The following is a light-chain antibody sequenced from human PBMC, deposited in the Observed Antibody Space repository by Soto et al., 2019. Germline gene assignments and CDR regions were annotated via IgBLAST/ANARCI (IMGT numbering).Light chain of an antibody. J-gene: IGKJ5*01. CDR1: QTVIRNY. Sequence: EVVLTQSPDSLSLSPGKRSTLSCSASQTVIRNYLAWHQQKPGQTPRLLVYGASSRATGIPDRFSGSGSGTDFTLTIRRLEPEDFAVYYCKQHGTSPITVGQGTRVEIK. V-gene: IGKV3-20*01. CDR3: KQHGTSPIT. CDR2: GAS.